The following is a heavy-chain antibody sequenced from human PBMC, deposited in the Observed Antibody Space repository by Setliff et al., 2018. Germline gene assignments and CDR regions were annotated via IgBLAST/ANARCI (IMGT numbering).Heavy chain of an antibody. J-gene: IGHJ5*02. V-gene: IGHV4-4*07. D-gene: IGHD1-26*01. Sequence: PSETLSLTCTVSRASVTSYYWNWIRQPAGKGLEWIGRTSTGGGSNYNPSLKSRVIMSVDPSRNQFSLRLNSVTAADTAIYYCARGGVLGPNTRWFDPWGQGILVTSPQ. CDR1: RASVTSYY. CDR2: TSTGGGS. CDR3: ARGGVLGPNTRWFDP.